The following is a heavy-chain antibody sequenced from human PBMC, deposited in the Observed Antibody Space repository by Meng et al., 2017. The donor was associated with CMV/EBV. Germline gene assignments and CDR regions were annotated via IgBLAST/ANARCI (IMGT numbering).Heavy chain of an antibody. D-gene: IGHD3-3*01. Sequence: YTFTGYYMRWVRQAPGQGLEWMGWIHPNSGGTNSAQKFQGRVTMTRDTSISTAYMELSRLRSDDTAVYYCARSGLRFLEWSHHWFAPWGQGTLVTVSS. V-gene: IGHV1-2*02. J-gene: IGHJ5*02. CDR2: IHPNSGGT. CDR3: ARSGLRFLEWSHHWFAP. CDR1: YTFTGYY.